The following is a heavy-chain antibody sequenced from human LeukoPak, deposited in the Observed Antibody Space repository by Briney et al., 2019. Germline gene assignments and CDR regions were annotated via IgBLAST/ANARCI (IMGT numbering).Heavy chain of an antibody. J-gene: IGHJ6*04. CDR2: ISSSSRYI. CDR3: AELGITMIGGV. D-gene: IGHD3-10*02. CDR1: GFTFSSYN. Sequence: PGGSLRLSCLASGFTFSSYNMNWVRQAPGKGLEWVSSISSSSRYIYYTDSVKGRFTISRDNAKNSLYLQMNSLRAEDTAVYYYAELGITMIGGVWGKGTTVTISS. V-gene: IGHV3-21*01.